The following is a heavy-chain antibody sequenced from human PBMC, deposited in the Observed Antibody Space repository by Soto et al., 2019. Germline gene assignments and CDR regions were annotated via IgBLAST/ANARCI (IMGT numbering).Heavy chain of an antibody. J-gene: IGHJ4*02. D-gene: IGHD1-26*01. CDR3: TRAPVSGSYCFDF. Sequence: QVQLQESGSRLVKPSETLSLTCTVSGGSVSSGNYYWSWIRPPPGEGLEWIGYLFHTETTNYNPSLKSRVTISPGTSMNQFSLNLSSVTPADTAVYYCTRAPVSGSYCFDFWGQRTPVTVSS. CDR1: GGSVSSGNYY. V-gene: IGHV4-61*01. CDR2: LFHTETT.